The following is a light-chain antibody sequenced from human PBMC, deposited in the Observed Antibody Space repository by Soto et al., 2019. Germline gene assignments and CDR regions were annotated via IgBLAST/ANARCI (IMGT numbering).Light chain of an antibody. J-gene: IGLJ1*01. CDR2: DVS. V-gene: IGLV2-14*01. CDR1: SSDVGAYNY. CDR3: SPHTTSGTLYV. Sequence: QSVLTQPASVSGSPGQSITISCTGTSSDVGAYNYVSWYQQHPGKAPQLMIYDVSNRPSGVSDRFSGSKSGNTASLTISGLQAEDDADYYCSPHTTSGTLYVLGTGPKVTVL.